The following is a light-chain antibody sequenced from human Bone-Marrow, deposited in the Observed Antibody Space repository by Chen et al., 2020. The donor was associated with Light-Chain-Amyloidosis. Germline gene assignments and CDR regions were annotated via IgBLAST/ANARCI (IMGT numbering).Light chain of an antibody. CDR2: EDD. J-gene: IGLJ2*01. V-gene: IGLV6-57*01. CDR3: QSYQGSSQGV. CDR1: SGSIATNY. Sequence: FILTQPHSVSESPRNTVIMSCPRSSGSIATNYVQWYQQRPGSSPTTVIYEDDQRPSGVPDRFSGSIERSSNTASLTVAGLETEDEADYYCQSYQGSSQGVFGGGTKLTVL.